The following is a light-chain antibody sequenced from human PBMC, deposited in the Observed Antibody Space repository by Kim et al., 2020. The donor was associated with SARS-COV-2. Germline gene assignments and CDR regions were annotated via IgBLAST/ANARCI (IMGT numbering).Light chain of an antibody. Sequence: PGKTARMTGRGNNIGSKSVHWYQQKPGQAPVLVIYYDSDRPSGIPERFSGSNSGNTATLTISRVEAGDEADYYCQVWDSSSDHVVFGGGTQLTVL. CDR1: NIGSKS. CDR3: QVWDSSSDHVV. CDR2: YDS. V-gene: IGLV3-21*04. J-gene: IGLJ2*01.